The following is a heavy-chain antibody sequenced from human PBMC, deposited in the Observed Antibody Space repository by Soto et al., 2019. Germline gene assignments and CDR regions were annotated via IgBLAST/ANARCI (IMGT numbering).Heavy chain of an antibody. CDR3: ARASVGYCSTTSCYVVYYYMDV. D-gene: IGHD2-2*01. CDR1: GGSISSYY. CDR2: IYYNGTT. Sequence: QVQLQESGPALVKPSETLSLTCTVSGGSISSYYWSWIRQPPGEGLEWIGYIYYNGTTDYSPSLKSRVTIFVDRSKNQFSLKLRSVTAADTAVYYCARASVGYCSTTSCYVVYYYMDVWGKGTTLTVSS. V-gene: IGHV4-59*01. J-gene: IGHJ6*03.